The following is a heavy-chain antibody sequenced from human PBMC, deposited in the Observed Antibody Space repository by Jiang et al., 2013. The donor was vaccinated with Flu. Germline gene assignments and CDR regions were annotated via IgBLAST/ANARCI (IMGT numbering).Heavy chain of an antibody. CDR2: IKQDGSEK. CDR1: GFTFSSYW. CDR3: ARDRLTQRANDY. Sequence: AASGFTFSSYWMSWVRQAPGKGLEWVANIKQDGSEKYYVDSVKGRFTISRDNAKNSLYLQMNSLRAEDTAVYYCARDRLTQRANDYWGQGTLVTVSS. D-gene: IGHD1-14*01. V-gene: IGHV3-7*01. J-gene: IGHJ4*02.